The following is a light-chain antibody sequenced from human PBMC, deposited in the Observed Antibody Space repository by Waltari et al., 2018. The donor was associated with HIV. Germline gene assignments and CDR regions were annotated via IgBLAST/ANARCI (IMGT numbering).Light chain of an antibody. CDR2: EVS. V-gene: IGLV2-18*02. Sequence: QSALTQPPSVSGSPGQSVTISCPGTSSDVGSYNRVSWYQQPPGTAPKLMIYEVSNRPSGVPDRFSGSKSGNTASLTISGLQAEDEADYYCSSYTSSSTLYVFGTGTKVTVL. J-gene: IGLJ1*01. CDR3: SSYTSSSTLYV. CDR1: SSDVGSYNR.